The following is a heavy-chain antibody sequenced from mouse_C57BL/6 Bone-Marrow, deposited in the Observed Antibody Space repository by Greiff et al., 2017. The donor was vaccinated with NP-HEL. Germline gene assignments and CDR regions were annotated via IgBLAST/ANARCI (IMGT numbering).Heavy chain of an antibody. CDR1: GYSFTDYN. J-gene: IGHJ3*01. CDR2: INPNYGTT. Sequence: EVKLMESGPELVKPGASVKISCKASGYSFTDYNMNWVKQSNGKSLEWIGVINPNYGTTSYNQKFKGKATLTVDQSSSTAYMQLDSLTSEDSAVYYCARGDYGSSSWFAYWGQGTLVTVSA. CDR3: ARGDYGSSSWFAY. D-gene: IGHD1-1*01. V-gene: IGHV1-39*01.